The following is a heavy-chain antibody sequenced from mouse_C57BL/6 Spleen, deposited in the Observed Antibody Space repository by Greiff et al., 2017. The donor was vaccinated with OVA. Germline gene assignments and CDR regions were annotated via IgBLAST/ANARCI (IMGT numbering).Heavy chain of an antibody. J-gene: IGHJ4*01. CDR3: ARNWGVVAPYAMDY. D-gene: IGHD1-1*01. CDR2: IWSGGST. CDR1: GFSLTSYG. Sequence: VQRVESGPGLVQPSQSLSITCTVSGFSLTSYGVHWVRQSPGKGLEWLGVIWSGGSTDYNAAFISRLSISKDNSKSQVFFKMNSLQADDTAIYYCARNWGVVAPYAMDYWGQGTSVTVSS. V-gene: IGHV2-2*01.